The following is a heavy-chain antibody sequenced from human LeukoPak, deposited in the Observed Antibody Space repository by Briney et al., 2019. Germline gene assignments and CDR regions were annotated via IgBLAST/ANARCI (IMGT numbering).Heavy chain of an antibody. CDR3: ARENWFDP. J-gene: IGHJ5*02. V-gene: IGHV3-11*01. CDR2: ISGSGSDI. Sequence: GGSLRLSCAVSGFTFSDQYMSWIRQAPGKGLEYLSYISGSGSDISYADSVKGRFTISRDNAKNSLYLQMNSLRVEDTAMYYCARENWFDPWGQGTLVTVSS. CDR1: GFTFSDQY.